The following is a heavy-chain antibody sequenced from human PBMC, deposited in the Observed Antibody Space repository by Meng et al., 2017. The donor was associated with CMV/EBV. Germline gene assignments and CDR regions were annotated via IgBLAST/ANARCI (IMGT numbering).Heavy chain of an antibody. CDR1: GYTFTSYD. Sequence: ASVKVSCKASGYTFTSYDINWVRQATGQGLEWMGWMNPNSGNTGYAQKFQGRVTITRNTSISTAYMELSSLRSEDTAVYYCARAATSIYYDFWSGYYISPFLSHSYYYGMDVWGQGTTVTVSS. V-gene: IGHV1-8*03. D-gene: IGHD3-3*01. J-gene: IGHJ6*02. CDR3: ARAATSIYYDFWSGYYISPFLSHSYYYGMDV. CDR2: MNPNSGNT.